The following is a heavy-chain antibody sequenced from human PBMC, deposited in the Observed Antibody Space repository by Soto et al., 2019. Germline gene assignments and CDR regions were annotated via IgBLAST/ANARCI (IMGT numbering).Heavy chain of an antibody. CDR2: IIPILGIA. D-gene: IGHD2-2*01. CDR1: GGTFSSYT. CDR3: ASQEPRYCSSTSSYVL. V-gene: IGHV1-69*02. J-gene: IGHJ4*02. Sequence: SVKVSCKASGGTFSSYTISWVRQAPGQGLEWMGRIIPILGIANYAQKFQGRVTITADKSTSTAYMELSSLRSEDTAVYYCASQEPRYCSSTSSYVLWGQGTLVTVSS.